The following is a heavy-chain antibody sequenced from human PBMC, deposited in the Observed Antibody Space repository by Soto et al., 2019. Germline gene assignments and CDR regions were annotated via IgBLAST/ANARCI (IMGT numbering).Heavy chain of an antibody. J-gene: IGHJ6*02. CDR3: ARDPGYCSGGSCYWSYYYGMDV. Sequence: SVKVSCKASGGTFSSYAISWVRQAPGQGLEWMGGIIPIFGTANYAQKFQGRVTITADESTSTAYMELSSLRSEDTAVYYCARDPGYCSGGSCYWSYYYGMDVWGQGTTVTVSS. D-gene: IGHD2-15*01. CDR1: GGTFSSYA. V-gene: IGHV1-69*13. CDR2: IIPIFGTA.